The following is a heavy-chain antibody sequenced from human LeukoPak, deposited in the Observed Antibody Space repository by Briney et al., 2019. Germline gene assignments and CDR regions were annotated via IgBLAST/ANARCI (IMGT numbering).Heavy chain of an antibody. CDR3: VKDPWGGYSY. V-gene: IGHV3-21*01. CDR2: ISGSSTYI. D-gene: IGHD5-12*01. J-gene: IGHJ4*02. Sequence: PGGSLRLSCAASGFTFSSYSMNWVRQAPGKGLEWVSSISGSSTYIHYADSLKGRFTISRDNAKNSLYLQMSSLRADDTAVYYCVKDPWGGYSYWGQGIQVIVSS. CDR1: GFTFSSYS.